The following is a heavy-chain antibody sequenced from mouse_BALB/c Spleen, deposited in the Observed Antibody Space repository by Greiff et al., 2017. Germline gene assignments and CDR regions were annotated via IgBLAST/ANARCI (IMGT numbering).Heavy chain of an antibody. J-gene: IGHJ4*01. V-gene: IGHV1-37*01. Sequence: EVQLQESGPELVKPGASVKISCKASGYSFTGYFMNWVKQSHGKSLEWIGRINPYNGDTFYNQKFKGKATLTVDKSSSTAHMELLSLTSEDSAVYYCGKGDRYDGDYYAMDYWGQGTTVTVSS. CDR1: GYSFTGYF. CDR3: GKGDRYDGDYYAMDY. CDR2: INPYNGDT. D-gene: IGHD2-14*01.